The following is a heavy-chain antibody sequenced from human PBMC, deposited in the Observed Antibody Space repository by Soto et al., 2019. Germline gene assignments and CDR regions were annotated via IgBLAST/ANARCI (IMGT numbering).Heavy chain of an antibody. CDR2: IYYSGST. D-gene: IGHD5-12*01. CDR3: ARVFRGGYDSGNFDY. Sequence: QVQLQESGPGLVKPSQTLSLTCTVSGGSISSGDYYWSWIRQPPGKGLEWIGYIYYSGSTYYNPSLKSRVTISLDTSKNQFSLKLSSVTAADTAVYYCARVFRGGYDSGNFDYWGQGTLVTVSS. CDR1: GGSISSGDYY. V-gene: IGHV4-30-4*01. J-gene: IGHJ4*02.